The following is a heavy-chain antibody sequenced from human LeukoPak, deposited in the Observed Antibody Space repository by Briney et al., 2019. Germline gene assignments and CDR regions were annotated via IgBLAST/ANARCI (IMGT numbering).Heavy chain of an antibody. V-gene: IGHV3-23*01. CDR2: IDRSGANT. D-gene: IGHD1-1*01. CDR1: GFTFSSYG. CDR3: ASKTGKTGTYD. Sequence: GGSLRLSCAASGFTFSSYGMSWVRQAPGKGLEWVSSIDRSGANTYYADFVKGQFTISRDNSKNTLFLQMNSLRAEDTAVYYCASKTGKTGTYDWGQGTLVTVSS. J-gene: IGHJ4*02.